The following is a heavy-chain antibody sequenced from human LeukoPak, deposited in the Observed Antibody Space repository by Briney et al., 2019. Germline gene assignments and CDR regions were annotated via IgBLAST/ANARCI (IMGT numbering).Heavy chain of an antibody. D-gene: IGHD2-8*01. V-gene: IGHV1-69*13. Sequence: SVKVSCKASGGTFSSYAISWVRQAPGQGLEWMGGIIPIFGTANYAQKFQGRVTITADETTSTAYMELSSLRSEDTAVYYCAREDEYCTNGVCYLPGSQWGQGTLVTVSS. CDR2: IIPIFGTA. J-gene: IGHJ4*02. CDR1: GGTFSSYA. CDR3: AREDEYCTNGVCYLPGSQ.